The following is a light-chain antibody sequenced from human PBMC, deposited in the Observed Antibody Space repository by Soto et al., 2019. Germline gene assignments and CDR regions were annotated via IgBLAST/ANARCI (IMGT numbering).Light chain of an antibody. J-gene: IGKJ1*01. CDR1: QNINNY. Sequence: DIQMTQSPSSLSASVGDRVTITCQASQNINNYLNWYQQKTGKAHKLLIHAASSLKSGVPPRFSGSGSGTEFTLTISSLQPDDFATYYCQHYNSYSEAFGQGTKVDI. V-gene: IGKV1-5*01. CDR3: QHYNSYSEA. CDR2: AAS.